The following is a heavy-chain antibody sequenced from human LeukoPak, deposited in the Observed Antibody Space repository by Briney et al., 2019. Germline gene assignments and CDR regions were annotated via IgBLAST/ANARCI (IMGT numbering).Heavy chain of an antibody. D-gene: IGHD3-3*01. Sequence: GGSLRLSCAASGFTFSNYNMWWVRQAPGKGLEWVSSIIVSSSYIYYADSVKGRFTISRDTAKNSLYLQMNRLRAEDTAVYYCARDSDFWLDYWGQGNLDTVSS. CDR2: IIVSSSYI. V-gene: IGHV3-21*01. CDR3: ARDSDFWLDY. CDR1: GFTFSNYN. J-gene: IGHJ4*02.